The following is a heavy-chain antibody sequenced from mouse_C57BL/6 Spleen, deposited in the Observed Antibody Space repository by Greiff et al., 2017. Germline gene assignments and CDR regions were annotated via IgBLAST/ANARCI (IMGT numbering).Heavy chain of an antibody. Sequence: QVQLQQPGAELVMPGASVKLSCKASGYTFTSYWMHWVQQRPGQGLEWIGEIDPSDSYTNSNQKFKGKSTLTVDKSSSTAYMQRSSLTSEDSAVYYCARSGVVANGYVDGWGTGTTVTVSS. CDR3: ARSGVVANGYVDG. D-gene: IGHD1-1*01. V-gene: IGHV1-69*01. CDR2: IDPSDSYT. J-gene: IGHJ1*03. CDR1: GYTFTSYW.